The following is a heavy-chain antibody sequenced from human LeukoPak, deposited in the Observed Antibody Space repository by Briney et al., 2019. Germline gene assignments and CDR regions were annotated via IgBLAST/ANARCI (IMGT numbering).Heavy chain of an antibody. Sequence: PSETLSLTCTVSGDSFSSSTYYWGWVRQPPGKGLEWIESIYYSGSTYYHPSLKSRVTMSVDTSKNQFSLKLSSVTAADTAVYYCARHAGSISATGTRPFDYWGQGTLVTVSS. V-gene: IGHV4-39*01. CDR3: ARHAGSISATGTRPFDY. D-gene: IGHD6-13*01. J-gene: IGHJ4*02. CDR1: GDSFSSSTYY. CDR2: IYYSGST.